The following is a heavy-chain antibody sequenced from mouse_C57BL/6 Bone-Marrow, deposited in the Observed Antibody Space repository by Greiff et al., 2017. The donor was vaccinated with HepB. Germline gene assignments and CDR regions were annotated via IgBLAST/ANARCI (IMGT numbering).Heavy chain of an antibody. Sequence: QVTLKESGPGILQSSQTLSLTCSFSGFSLSTSGMGVSWLRQPSGKGLEWLAHIYWDDDKRYNPSLKSRLTISKDTSRNQVFLKITSVDTADTATYYCARRELGRFAYWGQGTLVTVSA. V-gene: IGHV8-12*01. CDR3: ARRELGRFAY. J-gene: IGHJ3*01. CDR2: IYWDDDK. CDR1: GFSLSTSGMG. D-gene: IGHD4-1*01.